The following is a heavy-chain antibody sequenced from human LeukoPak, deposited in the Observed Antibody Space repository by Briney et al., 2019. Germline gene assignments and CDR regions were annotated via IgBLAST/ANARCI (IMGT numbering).Heavy chain of an antibody. CDR2: IKQDGSEK. CDR1: GFTFDDYG. J-gene: IGHJ4*02. Sequence: GGSLRLSCAASGFTFDDYGMSWVRQAPGKGLEWVANIKQDGSEKNYVDSVKGRFIISRDNAKNSLYLQMNTLRADDTAVYYCARDGFGTGSNWGQGTLVTVSS. CDR3: ARDGFGTGSN. V-gene: IGHV3-7*03. D-gene: IGHD3-16*01.